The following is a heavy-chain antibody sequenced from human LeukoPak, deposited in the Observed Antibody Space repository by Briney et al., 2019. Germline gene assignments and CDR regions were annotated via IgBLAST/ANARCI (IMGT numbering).Heavy chain of an antibody. Sequence: ASVKVSCKASGGTFSSYAISWVRQAPGQGLEGMGGIIPIFGTANYAQKFQGRVTITADKSTSTAYMELSSLRSEDTAVYYCARTHCSSTSCFISSYGMDVWGKGTTVTVSS. V-gene: IGHV1-69*06. J-gene: IGHJ6*04. CDR1: GGTFSSYA. D-gene: IGHD2-2*01. CDR3: ARTHCSSTSCFISSYGMDV. CDR2: IIPIFGTA.